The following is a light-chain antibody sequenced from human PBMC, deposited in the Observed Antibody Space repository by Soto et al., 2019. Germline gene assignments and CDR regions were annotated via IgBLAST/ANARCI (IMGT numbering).Light chain of an antibody. CDR3: SSYATSGTNVI. CDR2: EVA. V-gene: IGLV2-14*03. CDR1: NSDVGAYPY. J-gene: IGLJ2*01. Sequence: QSALAQPASVSGSPAQSITISCTGTNSDVGAYPYVSWYQQHPGNAPKLLIYEVADRPSGVSDRFSGSKSGNTASLTISALQAEDEAVYYCSSYATSGTNVIFGGGTKVTVL.